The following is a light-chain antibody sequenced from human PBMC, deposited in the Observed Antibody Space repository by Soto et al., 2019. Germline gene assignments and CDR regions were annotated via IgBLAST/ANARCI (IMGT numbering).Light chain of an antibody. V-gene: IGKV3-15*01. CDR3: QQYNNWPIT. J-gene: IGKJ5*01. Sequence: EIVLTQSPGTLAMSPLEGATLSCSASQSVSNNYLAWYQQKPGQAPRLLIYDASTRATAIPARFSGSGSGIEFTLSISSLQSEDFAVYYCQQYNNWPITSGQGTRLEIK. CDR1: QSVSNN. CDR2: DAS.